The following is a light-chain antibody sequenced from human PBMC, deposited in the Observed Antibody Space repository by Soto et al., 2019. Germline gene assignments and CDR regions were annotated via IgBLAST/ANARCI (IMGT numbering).Light chain of an antibody. CDR2: GAS. CDR3: QQLQRTPFT. J-gene: IGKJ3*01. V-gene: IGKV1-9*01. Sequence: QLTQSPSSLSASVGDRVTITCRASQDISRYLAWYQQRAGKAPKLLIYGASTLQSGVPSRFSGSGSGTEFTLTISILQPEDFATDHCQQLQRTPFTFGHGTTGDV. CDR1: QDISRY.